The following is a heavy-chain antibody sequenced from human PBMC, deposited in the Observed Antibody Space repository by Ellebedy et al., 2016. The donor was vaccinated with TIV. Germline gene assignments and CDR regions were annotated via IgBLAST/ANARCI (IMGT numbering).Heavy chain of an antibody. Sequence: GESLKISXAASGFTFSSYSMNWVRQAPGKGLEWVSYISSSSSTIYYADSVKGRFTISRDNAKNSLYLQMNSLRAEDTAVYYCARDAASVRYGSGDDGGVPGERWGQGTLVTVSS. V-gene: IGHV3-48*01. D-gene: IGHD3-10*01. CDR3: ARDAASVRYGSGDDGGVPGER. CDR1: GFTFSSYS. CDR2: ISSSSSTI. J-gene: IGHJ4*02.